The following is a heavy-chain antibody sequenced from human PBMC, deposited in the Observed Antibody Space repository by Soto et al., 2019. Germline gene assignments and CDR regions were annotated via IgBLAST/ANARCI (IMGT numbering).Heavy chain of an antibody. CDR1: GFRFSNYW. D-gene: IGHD2-21*01. J-gene: IGHJ4*02. CDR3: ARTGHIVVVNDIYFPTDFDY. CDR2: IKQDGSEK. V-gene: IGHV3-7*01. Sequence: EVQLEESGGGLVRPGGSLRLSCEVSGFRFSNYWMSWVRQAPGKGLEWVANIKQDGSEKFYVDSVKGRFTISRDNDKNSLHLQMNSLRVEDTAVYYCARTGHIVVVNDIYFPTDFDYWGQGTLVSVSS.